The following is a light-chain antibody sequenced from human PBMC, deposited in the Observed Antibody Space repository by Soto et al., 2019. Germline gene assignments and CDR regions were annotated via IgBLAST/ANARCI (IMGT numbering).Light chain of an antibody. CDR2: EGS. J-gene: IGLJ2*01. Sequence: QSALTQPASVSGSPGQSITISCTGTSSDVGSYNLVSWYQQHPGKAPKLMIYEGSKRPSGVSNRFSGSKSGNTASLTISGVQAEDEAGYYCLSFGGRDGVFGGGTK. CDR1: SSDVGSYNL. V-gene: IGLV2-23*01. CDR3: LSFGGRDGV.